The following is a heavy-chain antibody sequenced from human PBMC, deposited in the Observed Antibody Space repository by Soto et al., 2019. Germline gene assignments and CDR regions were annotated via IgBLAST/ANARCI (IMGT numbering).Heavy chain of an antibody. J-gene: IGHJ4*02. CDR2: IYHSGST. D-gene: IGHD1-26*01. CDR1: GGSISSSNW. V-gene: IGHV4-4*02. Sequence: PSEILSLTCAVSGGSISSSNWWSWVRQPPGKGLEWIGEIYHSGSTNYNPSLKSRVTISVDKSKNQFSLKLSSVTAADTAVYYCARDPSGSYPFDYWGQGTLVTVSS. CDR3: ARDPSGSYPFDY.